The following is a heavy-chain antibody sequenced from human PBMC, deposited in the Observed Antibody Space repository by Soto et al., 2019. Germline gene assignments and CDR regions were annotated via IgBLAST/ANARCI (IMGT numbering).Heavy chain of an antibody. D-gene: IGHD2-2*01. Sequence: QVQLVESGGGVVQPGRSLRLSCAASGFTFSSYGMHWVRQAPGKGLEWVAVIWYDGSNKYYADSVKGRFTISRDNSKNTLYLQMSSLRAEDTAVYYCARVGVVVPAANYYYYGMDVWGQGTTVTVSS. J-gene: IGHJ6*02. V-gene: IGHV3-33*01. CDR3: ARVGVVVPAANYYYYGMDV. CDR2: IWYDGSNK. CDR1: GFTFSSYG.